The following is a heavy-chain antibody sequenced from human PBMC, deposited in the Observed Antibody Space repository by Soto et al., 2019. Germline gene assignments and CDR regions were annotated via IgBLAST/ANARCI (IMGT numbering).Heavy chain of an antibody. J-gene: IGHJ4*02. CDR2: INPKSGGP. D-gene: IGHD2-15*01. CDR3: ASEDCRNTNCLKGFDY. V-gene: IGHV1-2*02. Sequence: QVQLVQSGAEVKKPGDSVKVSCKTSGYTFTDYYMHWVRQAPGQGFEWVGGINPKSGGPKYVTKFQGRVTVTRDTSTSTAYMELNRLTSDDTAVYYCASEDCRNTNCLKGFDYWGQGTLVTVSS. CDR1: GYTFTDYY.